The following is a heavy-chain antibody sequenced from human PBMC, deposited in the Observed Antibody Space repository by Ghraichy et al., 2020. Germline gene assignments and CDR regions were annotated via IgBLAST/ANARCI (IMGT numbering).Heavy chain of an antibody. CDR1: GFTFSSYA. CDR2: ISGSGGST. Sequence: GGSLRLSCAASGFTFSSYAMSWVRQAPGKGLEWVSAISGSGGSTYYADSVKGRFTISRDNSKNTLYLQMNSLRAEDTAVYYCAKDREVTMIVVVIAPDIWGQGTMVTVSS. CDR3: AKDREVTMIVVVIAPDI. D-gene: IGHD3-22*01. V-gene: IGHV3-23*01. J-gene: IGHJ3*02.